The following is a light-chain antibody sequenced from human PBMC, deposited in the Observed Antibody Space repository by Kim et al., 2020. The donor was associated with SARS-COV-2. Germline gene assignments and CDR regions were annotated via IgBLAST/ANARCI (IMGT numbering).Light chain of an antibody. V-gene: IGKV1-39*01. J-gene: IGKJ2*01. Sequence: TTAGDRVTVTCRASQSISSYLNWYQQQPGQAPKLLIYAASSLQSGVPSRFSGSGSGTDFTLSISSLQPEDFATYYCHQSYSTRYTFGQGTKLEI. CDR1: QSISSY. CDR2: AAS. CDR3: HQSYSTRYT.